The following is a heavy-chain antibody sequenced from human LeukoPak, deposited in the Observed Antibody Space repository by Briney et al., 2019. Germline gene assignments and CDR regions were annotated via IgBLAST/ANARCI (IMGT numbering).Heavy chain of an antibody. V-gene: IGHV3-7*01. Sequence: GGSLRLSCVASGFTFSSYWMSWVRQAPGKGLEWVANINQDGSEKYDVDPAKGRFTISRDNAKNALYLQMNSRRVDDTAMYYCARVGGGDGSGWSTTDYWGQGTLVTISS. CDR3: ARVGGGDGSGWSTTDY. CDR2: INQDGSEK. D-gene: IGHD6-19*01. J-gene: IGHJ4*02. CDR1: GFTFSSYW.